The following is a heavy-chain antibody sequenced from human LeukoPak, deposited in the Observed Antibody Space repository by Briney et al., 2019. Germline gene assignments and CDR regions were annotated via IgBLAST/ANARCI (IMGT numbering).Heavy chain of an antibody. D-gene: IGHD2-2*01. V-gene: IGHV1-18*01. CDR1: GYTFTSYG. Sequence: ASVKVSCKSSGYTFTSYGITWVRQAPEQGLEGMGWTNGYNGNTNYAQKLQGRVTMTTDTSTSTAYMELRSLKSDDTAVYYCARDHRKNVVVVPDTIYYYYMDVWGEGTTVTVSS. CDR2: TNGYNGNT. CDR3: ARDHRKNVVVVPDTIYYYYMDV. J-gene: IGHJ6*03.